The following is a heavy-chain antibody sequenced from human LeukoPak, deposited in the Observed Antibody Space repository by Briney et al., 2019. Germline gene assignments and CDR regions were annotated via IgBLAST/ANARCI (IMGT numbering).Heavy chain of an antibody. CDR2: INTRGST. CDR1: GGSIRSGNYY. CDR3: ARTTLIPPNVGSYYYYYYMDV. J-gene: IGHJ6*03. D-gene: IGHD2/OR15-2a*01. Sequence: SETLSLTCTVSGGSIRSGNYYWSWIRQPAGKGLEWIGRINTRGSTNYNPSLKSRVTISVDMSKNQFSLKLSSVAAADTALYYCARTTLIPPNVGSYYYYYYMDVWGKGTTVTISS. V-gene: IGHV4-61*02.